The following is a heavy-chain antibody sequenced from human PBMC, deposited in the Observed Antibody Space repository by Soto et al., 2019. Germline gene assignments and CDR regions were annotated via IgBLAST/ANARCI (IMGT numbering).Heavy chain of an antibody. J-gene: IGHJ6*02. CDR2: ISYSGST. Sequence: LSLTCTVSGASISSGDYYWRWFRQPPGKGLEWIGYISYSGSTYYNPSLKSRITISVDTSKTQFSLILSSVTAADTAVFYCAREVNNYYGMDVWGQGTTVTVSS. CDR3: AREVNNYYGMDV. CDR1: GASISSGDYY. V-gene: IGHV4-30-4*01.